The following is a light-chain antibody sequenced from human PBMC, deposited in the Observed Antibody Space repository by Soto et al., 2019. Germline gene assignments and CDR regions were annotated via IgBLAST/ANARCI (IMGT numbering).Light chain of an antibody. Sequence: EVVMTQSPANLSVSPGVGATLSCWASQPVSDKLAWYQQKPGQAPRLLIYGASSRATGIPDRFSGSGSGTDFTLTISRLEPEDFAMYYCHQYGSSPPVTFGQGTRLEIK. J-gene: IGKJ5*01. CDR3: HQYGSSPPVT. CDR2: GAS. CDR1: QPVSDK. V-gene: IGKV3-20*01.